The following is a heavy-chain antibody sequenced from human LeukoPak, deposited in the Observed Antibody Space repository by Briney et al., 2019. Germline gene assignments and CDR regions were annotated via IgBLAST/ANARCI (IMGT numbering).Heavy chain of an antibody. CDR2: ISSSRSTI. Sequence: GGSLRLSCAASGFTFSSYEMNWVRQAPGKGLEWVSYISSSRSTIYYADSVKGRFTISRDNAKNSLYLQMNSLRAEDTAVYYCAREAVAGYVDYWGQGTLVTVSS. V-gene: IGHV3-48*03. CDR3: AREAVAGYVDY. D-gene: IGHD6-19*01. CDR1: GFTFSSYE. J-gene: IGHJ4*02.